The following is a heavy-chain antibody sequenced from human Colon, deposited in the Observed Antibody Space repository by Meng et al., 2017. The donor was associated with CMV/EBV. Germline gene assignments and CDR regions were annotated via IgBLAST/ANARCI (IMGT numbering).Heavy chain of an antibody. CDR1: GDTSATYG. D-gene: IGHD3-9*01. V-gene: IGHV7-4-1*02. CDR2: INMNSGKA. Sequence: SGDTSATYGMNWVRQAPGQGLEWMGWINMNSGKATYAQGFTGQFVFSLDTSVSTAYLEIRSLKDEDTAVYYCALEDILTGQYSFDYWGQGSLVTVSS. J-gene: IGHJ4*02. CDR3: ALEDILTGQYSFDY.